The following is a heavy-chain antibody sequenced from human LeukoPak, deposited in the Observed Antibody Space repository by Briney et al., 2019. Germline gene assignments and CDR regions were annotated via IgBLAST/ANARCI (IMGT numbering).Heavy chain of an antibody. J-gene: IGHJ4*02. CDR3: AREGACSSTSCYADY. V-gene: IGHV1-69*13. CDR1: GGTFSSYA. CDR2: IIPIFGTA. D-gene: IGHD2-2*01. Sequence: SVKVSCKASGGTFSSYAISWVRQAPGQGLEWMGGIIPIFGTANYAQKFQGRVTITADESTSTAYMELSSLGSEDTAVHYCAREGACSSTSCYADYWGQGTLVTVSS.